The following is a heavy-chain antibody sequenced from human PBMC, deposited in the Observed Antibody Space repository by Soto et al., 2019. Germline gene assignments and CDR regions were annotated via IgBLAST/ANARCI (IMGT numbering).Heavy chain of an antibody. Sequence: QVRLVQSGAEMKKPGASVKVSCKASGYIFTDYYIHWIRQAPGQGLEWVGWISPNSGDTSYAQRFQGRVTMTRDTSISTAYLELPRLTSDDTAVYYCARPTYTTTWSEDYWGQGTLVTVSS. CDR1: GYIFTDYY. V-gene: IGHV1-2*02. D-gene: IGHD6-13*01. CDR2: ISPNSGDT. J-gene: IGHJ4*02. CDR3: ARPTYTTTWSEDY.